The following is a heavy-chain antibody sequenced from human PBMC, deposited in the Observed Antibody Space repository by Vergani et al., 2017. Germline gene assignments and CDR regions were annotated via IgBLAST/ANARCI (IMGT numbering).Heavy chain of an antibody. J-gene: IGHJ6*03. CDR1: GGSISSSSYY. Sequence: QLQLQESGPGLVKPSETLSLTCTVSGGSISSSSYYWGWIRQPPGKGLEWIGEINHSGSTNYNPSLKSRVTISVETSKNQFSLKLSSVTAADTAVYYCARGRIPYYYYMDVWGKGTTVTVSS. CDR3: ARGRIPYYYYMDV. D-gene: IGHD2-21*01. CDR2: INHSGST. V-gene: IGHV4-39*07.